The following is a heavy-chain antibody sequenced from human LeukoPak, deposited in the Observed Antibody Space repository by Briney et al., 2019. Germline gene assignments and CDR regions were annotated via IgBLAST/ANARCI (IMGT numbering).Heavy chain of an antibody. CDR3: ARESQDGSGWYHGDY. D-gene: IGHD6-19*01. Sequence: GGSLRLSCAASGFTVSSNYMSWVRQAPGKGLEWVSVIYSGGSTYYADSVKGRFTISRDNSKNTLYLQMNSLRAEDTAVYYCARESQDGSGWYHGDYWGQGTLVTVSS. CDR2: IYSGGST. V-gene: IGHV3-66*01. CDR1: GFTVSSNY. J-gene: IGHJ4*02.